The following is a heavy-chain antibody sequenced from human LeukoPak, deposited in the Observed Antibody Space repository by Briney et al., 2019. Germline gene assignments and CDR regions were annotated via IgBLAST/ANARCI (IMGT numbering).Heavy chain of an antibody. CDR1: GYTFTSYG. Sequence: ASVKVSCKASGYTFTSYGISWVRQAPGQGLEWMGWISAYNGGTNYAQKFQGRVTMTRDTSISTAYMELSRLRSDDTAVYYCARGMLSRYFDWFSTSNRYYYMDVWGKGTTVTISS. J-gene: IGHJ6*03. CDR3: ARGMLSRYFDWFSTSNRYYYMDV. CDR2: ISAYNGGT. D-gene: IGHD3-9*01. V-gene: IGHV1-18*01.